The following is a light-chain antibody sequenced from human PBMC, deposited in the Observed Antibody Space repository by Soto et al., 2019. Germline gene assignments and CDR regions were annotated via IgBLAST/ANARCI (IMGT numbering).Light chain of an antibody. CDR1: SSDVGGYNY. CDR2: EVS. Sequence: QSALTQPPSTSGSPGQSVTISCTGTSSDVGGYNYVSWYQQHPGKAPKLMIYEVSKRPSGVPDRFSGSKSGNTASLTVSGLQAEDEADYYCSSYAGSNLFILFGTGTKLTVL. CDR3: SSYAGSNLFIL. J-gene: IGLJ1*01. V-gene: IGLV2-8*01.